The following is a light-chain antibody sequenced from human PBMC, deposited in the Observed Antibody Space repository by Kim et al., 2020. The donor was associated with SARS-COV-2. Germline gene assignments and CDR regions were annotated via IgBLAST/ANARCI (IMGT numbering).Light chain of an antibody. V-gene: IGKV1-27*01. CDR3: QRYNRAPPM. Sequence: DILMTQSPSSLSASVGDRVTITCRASRDIGSLLAWYQHKPGASPKLLVHSASILHSGVPSRFSASGSGTDFSLTISSLQPEDVATYYCQRYNRAPPMFGQGTKVDIK. CDR1: RDIGSL. CDR2: SAS. J-gene: IGKJ1*01.